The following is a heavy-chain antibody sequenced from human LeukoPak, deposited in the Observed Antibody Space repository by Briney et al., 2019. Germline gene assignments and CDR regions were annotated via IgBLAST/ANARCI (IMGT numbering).Heavy chain of an antibody. Sequence: SETLSPTCTVSGYSISSGYYWGWIRQSPGKGLEWIGSIYHSGTTYYNPSLKSRVTISVDTSKNQFSLRLSSVTAADTAVYYCARGGYYGSGNDFRFDPWGQGTLVTVSS. CDR3: ARGGYYGSGNDFRFDP. D-gene: IGHD3-10*01. V-gene: IGHV4-38-2*02. CDR1: GYSISSGYY. CDR2: IYHSGTT. J-gene: IGHJ5*02.